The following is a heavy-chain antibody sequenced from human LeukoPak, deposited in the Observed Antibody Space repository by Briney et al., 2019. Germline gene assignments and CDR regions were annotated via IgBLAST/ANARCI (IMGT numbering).Heavy chain of an antibody. CDR2: IRDDGSKA. Sequence: GGSLRLSCVGSGFTFSNHGLHWVRQAPGKGLEWVAFIRDDGSKAHYADSLKGRFTISRDNSKNTLYLQMNSLRAEDTAVYYCARDGGAYSGSYHLDYWGQGTLVTVSS. V-gene: IGHV3-30*02. J-gene: IGHJ4*02. CDR3: ARDGGAYSGSYHLDY. D-gene: IGHD1-26*01. CDR1: GFTFSNHG.